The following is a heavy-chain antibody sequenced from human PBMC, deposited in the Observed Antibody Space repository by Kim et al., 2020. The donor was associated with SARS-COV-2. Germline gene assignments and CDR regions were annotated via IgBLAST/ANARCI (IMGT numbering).Heavy chain of an antibody. CDR3: AKGPGAFVTARNWFDP. Sequence: GGSLRLSCAASGFTFSSYAMSWVRQAPGKGLEWVSAISGSGGSTYYADSVKGRFTISRDNSKNTLYLQMNSLRAEDTAVYYCAKGPGAFVTARNWFDPWGQGTLVTVSS. CDR2: ISGSGGST. CDR1: GFTFSSYA. V-gene: IGHV3-23*01. J-gene: IGHJ5*02. D-gene: IGHD5-18*01.